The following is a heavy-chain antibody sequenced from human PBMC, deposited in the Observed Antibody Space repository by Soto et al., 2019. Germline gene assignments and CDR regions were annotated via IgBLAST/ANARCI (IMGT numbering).Heavy chain of an antibody. D-gene: IGHD1-26*01. V-gene: IGHV1-18*01. Sequence: ASVKVSCKASGCTFSSYTISWVRQAPGQGLEWMGRISAYNGNTNYAQTLQGRVTMTTDTSTSTAHMELRSLRSDDTAVYYCARVVGALGHWFDPWGKETLVTVSS. J-gene: IGHJ5*02. CDR3: ARVVGALGHWFDP. CDR2: ISAYNGNT. CDR1: GCTFSSYT.